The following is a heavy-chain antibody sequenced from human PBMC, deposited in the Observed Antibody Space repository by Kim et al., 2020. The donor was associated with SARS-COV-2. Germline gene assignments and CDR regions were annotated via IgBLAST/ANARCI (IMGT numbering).Heavy chain of an antibody. D-gene: IGHD5-12*01. V-gene: IGHV3-66*01. CDR3: ARAFPKEMATIRY. J-gene: IGHJ4*02. Sequence: ANAVKGRFTITRDNSKNTLYLQMTSLRAEDTAVYYCARAFPKEMATIRYWGQGTLVTVSS.